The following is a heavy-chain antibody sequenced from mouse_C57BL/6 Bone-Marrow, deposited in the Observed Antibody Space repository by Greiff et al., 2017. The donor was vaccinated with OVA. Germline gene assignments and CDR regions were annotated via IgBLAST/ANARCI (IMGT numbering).Heavy chain of an antibody. J-gene: IGHJ3*01. Sequence: EVKLQESGPGLVKPSQSLSLTCSVTGYSITSGYYWNWIRQFPGNKLEWMGYISYDGSNNYNPSLKNRISITRDTSKNQFFLKLNSVTTEDTATYYCARDPYYAPEGFAYWGQGTLVTVSA. CDR2: ISYDGSN. CDR1: GYSITSGYY. V-gene: IGHV3-6*01. D-gene: IGHD1-1*01. CDR3: ARDPYYAPEGFAY.